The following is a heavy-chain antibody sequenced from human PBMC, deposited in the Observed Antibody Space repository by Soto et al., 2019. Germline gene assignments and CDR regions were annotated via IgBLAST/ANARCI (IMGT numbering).Heavy chain of an antibody. CDR1: GGSISSGGYY. CDR2: IYYSGST. Sequence: SETLSLTCTVSGGSISSGGYYWSWIRQHPGKGLEWIGYIYYSGSTYYNPSLKSRVTISVDTSKNQFSLKLSSVTAADTAVYYCARTGGDYYDSSAIFDYWGQGTLVTVSS. CDR3: ARTGGDYYDSSAIFDY. D-gene: IGHD3-22*01. V-gene: IGHV4-31*03. J-gene: IGHJ4*02.